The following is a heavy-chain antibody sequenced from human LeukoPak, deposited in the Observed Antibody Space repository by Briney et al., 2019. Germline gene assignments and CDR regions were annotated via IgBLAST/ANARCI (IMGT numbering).Heavy chain of an antibody. V-gene: IGHV3-9*01. CDR1: GFTFDDYA. J-gene: IGHJ6*02. CDR3: AKEYSSSWAVNYYYGMDV. Sequence: PGRSLRLSCAASGFTFDDYAMHWVRQAPGKGLEWVSGISWNSGSIGYADSVKGRFTISRDNAKNSLYLQMNSLRAGDTALYYCAKEYSSSWAVNYYYGMDVWGQGTTVTVSS. D-gene: IGHD6-13*01. CDR2: ISWNSGSI.